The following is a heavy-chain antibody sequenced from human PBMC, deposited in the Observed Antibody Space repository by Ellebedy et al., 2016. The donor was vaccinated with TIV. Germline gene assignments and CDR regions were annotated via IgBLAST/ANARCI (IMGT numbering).Heavy chain of an antibody. V-gene: IGHV4-34*01. D-gene: IGHD3-9*01. Sequence: SQTLSLTCAVYGGPFSGYYWSWIRQSPGRGLEWIGEIDHSGRTNYNPSLKSRVTISVDASKKEFSLKMNSVTAADTAVYYCARCPGRTYYYDNRPTANANVGLEYWGQGTPVTVSS. CDR2: IDHSGRT. CDR3: ARCPGRTYYYDNRPTANANVGLEY. CDR1: GGPFSGYY. J-gene: IGHJ4*02.